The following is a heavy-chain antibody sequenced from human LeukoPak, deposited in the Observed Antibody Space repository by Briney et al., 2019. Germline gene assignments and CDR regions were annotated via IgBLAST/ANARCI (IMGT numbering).Heavy chain of an antibody. Sequence: GESLQISCKGAGSFFTSYWISWVRQMPGKGLEWMGRIDPSDSYTNYSPSFQDHVTISADKSISTAYLQWSSLKASDTAMYYCARRGGWSYYYGMDVWGKGTTVTVSS. CDR3: ARRGGWSYYYGMDV. V-gene: IGHV5-10-1*01. CDR1: GSFFTSYW. J-gene: IGHJ6*04. CDR2: IDPSDSYT. D-gene: IGHD6-19*01.